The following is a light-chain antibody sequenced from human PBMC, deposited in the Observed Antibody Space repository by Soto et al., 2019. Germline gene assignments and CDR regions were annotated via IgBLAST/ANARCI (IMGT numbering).Light chain of an antibody. CDR2: GAS. Sequence: EIVMTQSPSTLSVSPGERATLSCRASQSVSSNLAWYQQKPGQAPRLLLYGASTRATGIPARFSGSGSGTEFTLTISSLQYEDFAVYYCQQYNTWPPITFGQGTRLEIK. J-gene: IGKJ5*01. V-gene: IGKV3-15*01. CDR3: QQYNTWPPIT. CDR1: QSVSSN.